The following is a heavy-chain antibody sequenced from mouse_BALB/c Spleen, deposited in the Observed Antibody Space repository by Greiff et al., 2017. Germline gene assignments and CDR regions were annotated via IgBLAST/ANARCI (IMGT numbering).Heavy chain of an antibody. CDR1: GFNLLATY. V-gene: IGHV14-3*02. J-gene: IGHJ2*01. CDR3: APASDSCFDY. Sequence: EVQLQQSGAELVRPGASVKLSCTASGFNLLATYMHWGKQRLEQGLEWIGWINPANGNTNYDQKFQGKATITADTSSNTAYMQLISLTSEDAAVYYCAPASDSCFDYWGQGTTLTVSS. CDR2: INPANGNT. D-gene: IGHD1-3*01.